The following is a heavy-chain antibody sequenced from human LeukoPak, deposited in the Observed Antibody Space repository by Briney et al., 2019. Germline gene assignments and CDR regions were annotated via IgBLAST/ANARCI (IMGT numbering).Heavy chain of an antibody. D-gene: IGHD6-19*01. Sequence: GGSLRLSCAASGFTFSSYSMNWVRQAPGKGLEWVSSISSSSSYIYYADSVKGRFTISRDNAKNSLYLQMNSLRAEDTAVYYCARGAPLYSSGSDYWGQGTLVTVSS. CDR2: ISSSSSYI. CDR3: ARGAPLYSSGSDY. J-gene: IGHJ4*02. V-gene: IGHV3-21*01. CDR1: GFTFSSYS.